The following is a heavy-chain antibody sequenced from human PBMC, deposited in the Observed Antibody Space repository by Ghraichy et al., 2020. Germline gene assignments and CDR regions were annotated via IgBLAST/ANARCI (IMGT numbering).Heavy chain of an antibody. CDR2: IYYSGIT. CDR3: ASIADYGPTRYGSGSFYTIFDY. Sequence: SETLSLTCTVSGGSISSYYWSWIRQPPGKGLEWIGYIYYSGITYYNPSLKSRVTIFVDTSKNQFSLRLSSVTAADTAVYYCASIADYGPTRYGSGSFYTIFDYWGQGTLVPVSS. D-gene: IGHD3-10*01. V-gene: IGHV4-59*04. CDR1: GGSISSYY. J-gene: IGHJ4*02.